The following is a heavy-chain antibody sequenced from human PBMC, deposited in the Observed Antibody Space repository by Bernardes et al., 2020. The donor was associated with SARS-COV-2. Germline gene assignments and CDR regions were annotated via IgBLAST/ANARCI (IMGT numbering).Heavy chain of an antibody. Sequence: GGSLRLSCAASGLTFSNYAMAWIRQTPGKGFEWVSIVSDDGTAKYYTDSVKGRFTISRDNSMNRVDLQMDSLRVEDTAIYHCAKGLAWLRGGRNEAFNVWGQGTVVTVSS. CDR2: VSDDGTAK. D-gene: IGHD6-19*01. J-gene: IGHJ3*01. CDR1: GLTFSNYA. CDR3: AKGLAWLRGGRNEAFNV. V-gene: IGHV3-23*01.